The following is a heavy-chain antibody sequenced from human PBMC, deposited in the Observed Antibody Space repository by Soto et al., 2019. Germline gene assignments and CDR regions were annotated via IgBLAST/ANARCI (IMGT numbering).Heavy chain of an antibody. CDR1: GFTFSSYA. D-gene: IGHD1-26*01. J-gene: IGHJ4*02. CDR2: ISGSGGST. CDR3: AKDRIVGATIVYYFDY. Sequence: PGGSLRLSCAASGFTFSSYAMSWVRQAPGKGLEWVSAISGSGGSTYYADSVKGRFTISRDNSKNTLYLQMNSLRAEDTAVYYCAKDRIVGATIVYYFDYWGQGTLVTVSS. V-gene: IGHV3-23*01.